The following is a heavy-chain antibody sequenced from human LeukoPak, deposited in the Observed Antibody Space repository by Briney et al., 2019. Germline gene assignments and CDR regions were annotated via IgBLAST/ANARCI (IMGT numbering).Heavy chain of an antibody. V-gene: IGHV3-30*04. CDR1: GFTFSSYA. Sequence: GGSLRLSCAASGFTFSSYAMHWVRQAPGKGLEWVAVISYDGSNKYYADSVKGRFTISRDNSRNTLYLQMNSLRAEDTVVYYCARSEVVATISLDYWGQGTLVTVSS. CDR2: ISYDGSNK. CDR3: ARSEVVATISLDY. D-gene: IGHD5-12*01. J-gene: IGHJ4*02.